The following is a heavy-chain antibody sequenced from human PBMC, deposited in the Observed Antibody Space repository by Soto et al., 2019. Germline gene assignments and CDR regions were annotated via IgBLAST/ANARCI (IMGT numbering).Heavy chain of an antibody. Sequence: QLQLQESGPGLVKPSETLSLTCTVSGGSISSSSYYWGWIRQPPGKGLEWIGSIYYGGSTYYNPSLKSRVTISVDTYRNQFSLKLSSVTAADTAVYYCSGEEGHVDTACCEPWGQGILVTVSS. J-gene: IGHJ5*02. CDR2: IYYGGST. D-gene: IGHD5-18*01. CDR3: SGEEGHVDTACCEP. V-gene: IGHV4-39*02. CDR1: GGSISSSSYY.